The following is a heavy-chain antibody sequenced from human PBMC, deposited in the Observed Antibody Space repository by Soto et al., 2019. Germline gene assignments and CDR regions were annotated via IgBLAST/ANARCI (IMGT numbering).Heavy chain of an antibody. CDR2: ISYDGSNK. CDR3: AKSINMVRFDY. D-gene: IGHD3-10*01. V-gene: IGHV3-30*18. J-gene: IGHJ4*02. CDR1: GFTFSSYG. Sequence: QVQLVESGGGVVQPGRSLRLSCAASGFTFSSYGMHWVRQAPGKGLGWVAVISYDGSNKYYADSVKGRFTISRDNSKTTLYLQMNSLRAEDTAVYYCAKSINMVRFDYWGQGTLVTVSS.